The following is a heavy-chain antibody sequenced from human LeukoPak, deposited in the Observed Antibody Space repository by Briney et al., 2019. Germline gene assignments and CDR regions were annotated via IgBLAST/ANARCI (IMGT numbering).Heavy chain of an antibody. CDR1: GFTFSSYS. J-gene: IGHJ4*02. Sequence: GGSLRLSCAASGFTFSSYSMNWVRQAPGKGLEWVSSISSSSSYIYYADSVKGRFTISRDNSKNTLYLQMNSLRAEDTAVYYCAKDYYGGNSGPFDYWGQGTLVTVSS. D-gene: IGHD4-23*01. CDR3: AKDYYGGNSGPFDY. CDR2: ISSSSSYI. V-gene: IGHV3-21*01.